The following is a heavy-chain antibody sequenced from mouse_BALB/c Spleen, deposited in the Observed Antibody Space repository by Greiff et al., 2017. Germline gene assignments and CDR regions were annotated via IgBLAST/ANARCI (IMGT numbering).Heavy chain of an antibody. D-gene: IGHD1-1*01. J-gene: IGHJ3*01. V-gene: IGHV1S81*02. CDR2: INPSNGGT. CDR3: TRNYGRAMDY. Sequence: QVQLQQSGAELVKPGASVKLSCKASGYTFTSYYMYWVKQRPGQGLEWIGEINPSNGGTNFNEKFKSKATLTVDKSSSTAYMQLSSLTSEDSAVYYCTRNYGRAMDYWGQGTLVTVSA. CDR1: GYTFTSYY.